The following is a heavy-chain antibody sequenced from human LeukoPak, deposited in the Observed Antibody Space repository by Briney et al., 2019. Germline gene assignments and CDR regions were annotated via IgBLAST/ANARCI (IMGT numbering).Heavy chain of an antibody. CDR1: GFTFSSYW. D-gene: IGHD3-10*01. CDR2: INRDGSST. V-gene: IGHV3-74*01. CDR3: ARVYYGSGSTPGFDY. Sequence: GGALRLSCAASGFTFSSYWMHWVRQAPGKGRVWVAXINRDGSSTNYADSVKGRFTISRDNAKNTLYLQMNSLRAEDTAVYYCARVYYGSGSTPGFDYWGQGTLVTVSS. J-gene: IGHJ4*02.